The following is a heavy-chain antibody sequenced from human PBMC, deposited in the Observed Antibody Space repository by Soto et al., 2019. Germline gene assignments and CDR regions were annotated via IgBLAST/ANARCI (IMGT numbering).Heavy chain of an antibody. Sequence: PSETLSLTCTVSGGSISSSSYYWGWIRQPPGKGLEWIGSIYYSGSTYYNPSLKSRVTISVDTSKNQFSLKLSSVTAADTAVYYCARRHRSSSSPRPFDYWGQGTLVTVSS. CDR1: GGSISSSSYY. V-gene: IGHV4-39*01. J-gene: IGHJ4*02. D-gene: IGHD6-6*01. CDR3: ARRHRSSSSPRPFDY. CDR2: IYYSGST.